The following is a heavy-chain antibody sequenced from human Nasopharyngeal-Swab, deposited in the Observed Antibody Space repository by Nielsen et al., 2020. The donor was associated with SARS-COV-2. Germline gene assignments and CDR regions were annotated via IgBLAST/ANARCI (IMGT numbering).Heavy chain of an antibody. CDR1: GYTLTVLP. V-gene: IGHV1-24*01. CDR2: VVPEDGEP. Sequence: ASVKVSCKVSGYTLTVLPIHWVRQAPGKGLEGMGTVVPEDGEPIYAQNFQGRVTMTEDPSTYTAYLELSSLRSEDTAVYYCASEGSGVFGVVIYAFDIWGPVTLVTVSS. D-gene: IGHD3-3*01. J-gene: IGHJ3*02. CDR3: ASEGSGVFGVVIYAFDI.